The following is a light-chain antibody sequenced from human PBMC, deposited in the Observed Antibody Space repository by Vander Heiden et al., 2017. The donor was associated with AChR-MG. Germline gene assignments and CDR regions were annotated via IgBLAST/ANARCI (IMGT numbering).Light chain of an antibody. J-gene: IGKJ1*01. Sequence: EIVMTQSPDILSVSPGDRATLSCRASQSVSNNVAWYQQKPGQAPRLLIYRASTRATDIPPRVSGSGSETEFTLTISSLQSEDFAAYYCQQYQHWPSFGQGTKVEIK. CDR3: QQYQHWPS. V-gene: IGKV3-15*01. CDR2: RAS. CDR1: QSVSNN.